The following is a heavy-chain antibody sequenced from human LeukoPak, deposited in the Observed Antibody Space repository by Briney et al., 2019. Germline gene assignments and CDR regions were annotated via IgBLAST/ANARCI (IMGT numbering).Heavy chain of an antibody. Sequence: PSETLSLTCTLSGGSINTYYWSWIRQPPGKGLEWIGYIYHSGSTNYNPSLKSRVTISVDTSKNQFSLKLSSVTAADTAVYYCARGGGYASPIGYWGQGALVTVSS. J-gene: IGHJ4*02. CDR3: ARGGGYASPIGY. CDR2: IYHSGST. CDR1: GGSINTYY. D-gene: IGHD5-12*01. V-gene: IGHV4-59*01.